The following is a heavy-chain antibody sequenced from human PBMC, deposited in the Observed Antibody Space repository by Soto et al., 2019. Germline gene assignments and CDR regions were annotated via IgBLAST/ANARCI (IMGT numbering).Heavy chain of an antibody. J-gene: IGHJ4*02. Sequence: SETLSLTCAVYGGSFSGYYWSWIRQPPGKGLEWIGEINHSGSTNYNPSLKSRVTIPVDTSKNQFSLKLSSVTAADTAVYYCARGYDFWSGYYTRSGYYFDYWGQGTLVTVSS. CDR1: GGSFSGYY. CDR3: ARGYDFWSGYYTRSGYYFDY. D-gene: IGHD3-3*01. V-gene: IGHV4-34*01. CDR2: INHSGST.